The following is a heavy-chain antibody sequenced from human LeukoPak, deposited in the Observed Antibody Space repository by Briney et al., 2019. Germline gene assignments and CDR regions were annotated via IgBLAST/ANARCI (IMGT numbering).Heavy chain of an antibody. CDR1: GFTFSSYA. CDR3: ASWQWLAH. J-gene: IGHJ4*02. D-gene: IGHD6-19*01. V-gene: IGHV3-30*04. Sequence: GGSLRLSCAASGFTFSSYAMHWVRQAPGKGLEWVAVISYDGSNKYYADSVKGRFTISRDNSKNTLYLQMNSLTAEDTAVYYCASWQWLAHWGQGTLVTVSS. CDR2: ISYDGSNK.